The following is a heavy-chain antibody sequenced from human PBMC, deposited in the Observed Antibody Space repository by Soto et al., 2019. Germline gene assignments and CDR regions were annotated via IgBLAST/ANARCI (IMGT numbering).Heavy chain of an antibody. J-gene: IGHJ5*02. CDR1: GFTFSSYA. CDR3: ARVKRILRTNSSLFDP. CDR2: ISYDGSNK. V-gene: IGHV3-30-3*01. Sequence: PGGSLRLSCAASGFTFSSYAMHWVRQAPGKGLEWVAVISYDGSNKYYADSVKGRFTISRDNSKNTLYLQMNSLRAEDTAVYYCARVKRILRTNSSLFDPWGQGTLVTVSS. D-gene: IGHD2-15*01.